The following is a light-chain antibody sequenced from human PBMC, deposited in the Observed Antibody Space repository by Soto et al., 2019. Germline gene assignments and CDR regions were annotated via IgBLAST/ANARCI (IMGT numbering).Light chain of an antibody. V-gene: IGLV2-8*01. Sequence: QSALTQPHSASGSPGQSVTISCTGNSNDVGHSSFISWYQQHPGKGPKLIIYEVSKRPSGVPYRFSGSMSGNTASLGVSGLQDEDEADYFCNAQADNGKHVFGTGTKLTVL. J-gene: IGLJ1*01. CDR3: NAQADNGKHV. CDR1: SNDVGHSSF. CDR2: EVS.